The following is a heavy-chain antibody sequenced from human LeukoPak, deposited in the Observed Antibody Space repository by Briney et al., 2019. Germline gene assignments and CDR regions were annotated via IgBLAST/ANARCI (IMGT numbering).Heavy chain of an antibody. Sequence: SETLSLTCTVSGGSISSYYWSWIRQPAGKGLEWIGRIGRIYTSGSTNYNPSLKSRVTMSVDTSKNQFSLTLSSVTTADAAVYYCARGQKYRNGYTVTELGSGYFAYWGQGTLVTVSS. J-gene: IGHJ4*02. V-gene: IGHV4-4*07. CDR1: GGSISSYY. D-gene: IGHD5-18*01. CDR2: IYTSGST. CDR3: ARGQKYRNGYTVTELGSGYFAY.